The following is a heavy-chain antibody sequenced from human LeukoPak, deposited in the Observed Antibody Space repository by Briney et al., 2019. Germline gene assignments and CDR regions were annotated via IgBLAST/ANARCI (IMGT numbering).Heavy chain of an antibody. J-gene: IGHJ4*02. Sequence: ASVKVSCKASGYTFTGYYMHWVRQAPGQGLEWMGWINPNSGGTLYAQKFQGRVTMTRDTSVSTAYMELSSLRSEDTAVYYCARAGSDYCGGDCPKFDYWGQGTLVTVSS. CDR3: ARAGSDYCGGDCPKFDY. V-gene: IGHV1-2*02. D-gene: IGHD2-21*02. CDR1: GYTFTGYY. CDR2: INPNSGGT.